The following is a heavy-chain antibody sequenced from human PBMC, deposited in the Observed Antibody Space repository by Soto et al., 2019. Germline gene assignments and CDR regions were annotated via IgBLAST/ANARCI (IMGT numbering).Heavy chain of an antibody. CDR1: GYTFANYG. Sequence: QVQRMQSGNEVKKPEASVTVSCKASGYTFANYGISWVRQAPGQGLEWMGWISGTNGATTFAPKVQDRSTLTLDNSTGVASLTLRSLRSDDSASYYWVRDLKYLRVTGNWFDSGGQGTLVTVSS. CDR3: VRDLKYLRVTGNWFDS. D-gene: IGHD1-1*01. J-gene: IGHJ5*01. V-gene: IGHV1-18*04. CDR2: ISGTNGAT.